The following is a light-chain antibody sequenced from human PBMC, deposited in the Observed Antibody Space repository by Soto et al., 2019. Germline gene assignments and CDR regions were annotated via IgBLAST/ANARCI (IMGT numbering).Light chain of an antibody. CDR1: QSVSGY. V-gene: IGKV3-11*01. J-gene: IGKJ4*01. CDR2: DVS. CDR3: QDRSNWPLFT. Sequence: ENVLTQSPVTLSLSLGERATLSCRASQSVSGYLAWYQQIPGQAPRLLIYDVSHRAPGIPARFTGSGSGTDFTLTISRLEPEDFAVYYCQDRSNWPLFTFGRGTKVEIK.